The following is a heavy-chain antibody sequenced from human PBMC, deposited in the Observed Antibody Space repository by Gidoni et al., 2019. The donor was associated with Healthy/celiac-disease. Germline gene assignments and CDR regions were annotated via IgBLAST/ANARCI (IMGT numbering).Heavy chain of an antibody. J-gene: IGHJ3*02. D-gene: IGHD2-2*01. Sequence: EVQLVESGGGLVKPGGSLRLSCAASGFTFSSYSMTLVRQARGKGLEWVSSISSSSSYRYYADSVKGRFTISRDNAKNSLYLQMNSLRAEDTAVYYCARALPPSLGFIVVPAASQESGAFDIWGQGTMVTVSS. CDR3: ARALPPSLGFIVVPAASQESGAFDI. CDR1: GFTFSSYS. V-gene: IGHV3-21*01. CDR2: ISSSSSYR.